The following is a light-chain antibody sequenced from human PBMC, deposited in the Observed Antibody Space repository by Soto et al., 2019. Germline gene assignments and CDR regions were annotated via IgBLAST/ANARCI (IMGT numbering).Light chain of an antibody. V-gene: IGLV2-23*02. J-gene: IGLJ3*02. CDR1: SSDIGSYNL. CDR3: RSYGGSCTLL. Sequence: QSALTQPASVSGSPGQSITVSCTGTSSDIGSYNLVSWYQHHPGKAPKLMIYAVSKRPSGVSSRFSGSKSGNTASLTISGLQAEDQGGYFRRSYGGSCTLLFGGGTQLTVL. CDR2: AVS.